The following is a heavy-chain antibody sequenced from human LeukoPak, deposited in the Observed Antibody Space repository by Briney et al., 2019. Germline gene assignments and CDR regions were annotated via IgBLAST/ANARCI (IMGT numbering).Heavy chain of an antibody. J-gene: IGHJ4*02. Sequence: RAGGSLRLSCAASGFTFSSYSMNWVRQAPGKGLEWVSYISSSSSTIYYAGSVKGRFTISRDNAKNSLFLQMNSLRAEDTAVYYCAKRSCSGGSCNFDYWGQGTLVTVSS. V-gene: IGHV3-48*01. CDR3: AKRSCSGGSCNFDY. D-gene: IGHD2-15*01. CDR2: ISSSSSTI. CDR1: GFTFSSYS.